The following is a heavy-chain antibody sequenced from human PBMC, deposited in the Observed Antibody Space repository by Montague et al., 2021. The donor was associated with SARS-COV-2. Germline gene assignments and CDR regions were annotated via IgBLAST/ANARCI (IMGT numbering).Heavy chain of an antibody. CDR2: ISFDGSHA. D-gene: IGHD4-11*01. Sequence: SLRLSCAASGFTFGAYGMHWVRQAPGKGLEWVTVISFDGSHAYYVDSVKGRFTISRDKSKNTLYLQMNNLRTEDTAVYYCGRESELLPIYSNPIDYWGQGTLVTVSS. J-gene: IGHJ4*02. V-gene: IGHV3-30*12. CDR1: GFTFGAYG. CDR3: GRESELLPIYSNPIDY.